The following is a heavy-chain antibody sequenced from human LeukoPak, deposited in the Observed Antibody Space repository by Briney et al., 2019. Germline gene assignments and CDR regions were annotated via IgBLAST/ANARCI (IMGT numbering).Heavy chain of an antibody. Sequence: GGSLRLSCAASGFTFSIYNMNWVRQAPGKGLECVSSISSSSSFISYADSVQGRFNISRDNAKNSLYLQMNSLRAEDTAVYYCAKNRERSSSHFDCWGKGTLVPVSS. CDR1: GFTFSIYN. CDR2: ISSSSSFI. J-gene: IGHJ4*02. V-gene: IGHV3-21*06. D-gene: IGHD6-6*01. CDR3: AKNRERSSSHFDC.